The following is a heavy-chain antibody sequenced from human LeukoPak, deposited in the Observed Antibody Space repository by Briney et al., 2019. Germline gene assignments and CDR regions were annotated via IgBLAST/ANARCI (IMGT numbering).Heavy chain of an antibody. V-gene: IGHV4-59*01. CDR2: IYYNGST. D-gene: IGHD3-10*01. J-gene: IGHJ4*02. CDR3: ARDITMVRGGFDY. Sequence: SETLSLTCTVSGGSITNYFWSWIRQPPGKGLEWIGFIYYNGSTNYNPSLESRVTISVDTSKNQFSLKLSSVTAADTAVYYCARDITMVRGGFDYWGQGTLVTVSS. CDR1: GGSITNYF.